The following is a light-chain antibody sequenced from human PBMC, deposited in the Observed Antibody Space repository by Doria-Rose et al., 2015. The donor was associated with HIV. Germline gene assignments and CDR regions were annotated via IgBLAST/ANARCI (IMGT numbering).Light chain of an antibody. CDR3: QQYGTSRGT. Sequence: EIVLTQSPGTLSLSPGERATLSCRASQRVKSSYLAWYQQKPGQAPRLLIYDASTRATGIPDRFSGSGSVTDFTLTISRLEPEDVAVYYCQQYGTSRGTFGRGTRLEIK. J-gene: IGKJ5*01. CDR2: DAS. CDR1: QRVKSSY. V-gene: IGKV3-20*01.